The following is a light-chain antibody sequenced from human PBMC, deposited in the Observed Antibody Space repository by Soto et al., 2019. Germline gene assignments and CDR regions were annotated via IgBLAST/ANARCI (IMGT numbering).Light chain of an antibody. J-gene: IGLJ1*01. CDR3: RLYSSNVCLI. Sequence: QSAVAHPASVSGSPGQSVTISCTATTADIDNYDSVSWYQQAPGTAAKLIIYDVNNRPSGAPDRFSGSTSGNPASLTISGLQAEDETYYFCRLYSSNVCLIFGPATKVTV. CDR1: TADIDNYDS. V-gene: IGLV2-18*01. CDR2: DVN.